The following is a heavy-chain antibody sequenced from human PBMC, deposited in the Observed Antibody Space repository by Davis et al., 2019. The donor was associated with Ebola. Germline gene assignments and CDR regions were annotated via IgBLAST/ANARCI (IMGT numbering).Heavy chain of an antibody. J-gene: IGHJ6*02. Sequence: AASVKVSCKASGYTFTSYYMHWVRQAPGQGLEWMGWINPNSGGTNYAQKFQGWVTMTRDTSISTAYMELSRLRSDDTAVYYCARAPQSIAAAGRYYYYGMDVWGQGTTVTVSS. V-gene: IGHV1-2*04. D-gene: IGHD6-13*01. CDR1: GYTFTSYY. CDR3: ARAPQSIAAAGRYYYYGMDV. CDR2: INPNSGGT.